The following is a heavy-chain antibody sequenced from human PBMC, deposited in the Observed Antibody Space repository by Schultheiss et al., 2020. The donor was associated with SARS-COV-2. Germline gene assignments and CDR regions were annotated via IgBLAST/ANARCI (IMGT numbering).Heavy chain of an antibody. CDR2: ISYDGSNK. CDR1: GFTFSSYA. CDR3: AKDRRFYCSSTSCYRTLLGY. Sequence: GSLRLSCAASGFTFSSYAMHWVRQAPGKGLEWVAVISYDGSNKYYADSVKGRFTISRDNSKNTLYLQMNSLRAEDTAVYYCAKDRRFYCSSTSCYRTLLGYWGQGTLVTVSS. D-gene: IGHD2-2*02. J-gene: IGHJ4*02. V-gene: IGHV3-30*07.